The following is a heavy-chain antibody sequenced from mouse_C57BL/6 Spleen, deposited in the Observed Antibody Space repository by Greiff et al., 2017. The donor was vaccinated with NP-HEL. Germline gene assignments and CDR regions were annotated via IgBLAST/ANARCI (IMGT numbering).Heavy chain of an antibody. CDR3: ARVSANWDGIYYAMDY. CDR2: ISYDGSN. V-gene: IGHV3-6*01. D-gene: IGHD4-1*01. Sequence: EVKLMESGPGLVKPSQSLSLTCSVTGYSITSGYYWNWIRQFPGNKLEWMGYISYDGSNNYNPSLKNRISITRDTSKNQFFLKLNSVTTEDTATYYCARVSANWDGIYYAMDYWGQGTSVTVSS. CDR1: GYSITSGYY. J-gene: IGHJ4*01.